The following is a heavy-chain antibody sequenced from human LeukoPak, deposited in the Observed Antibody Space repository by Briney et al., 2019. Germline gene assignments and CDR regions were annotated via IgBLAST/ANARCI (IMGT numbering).Heavy chain of an antibody. J-gene: IGHJ4*02. D-gene: IGHD3-22*01. Sequence: GGSQRLSCAASGFTFSDYSMHWVRQAPGKGLNWVAFIRYDGNNKYYADSVKGRFTISRGNSKNTLYLQMNSLRAEDTAVYYCAKDRTMIVVVILDYWGQGTLVTVSS. V-gene: IGHV3-30*02. CDR1: GFTFSDYS. CDR2: IRYDGNNK. CDR3: AKDRTMIVVVILDY.